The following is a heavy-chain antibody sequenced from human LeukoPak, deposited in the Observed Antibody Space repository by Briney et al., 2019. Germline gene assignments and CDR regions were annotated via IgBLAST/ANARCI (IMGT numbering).Heavy chain of an antibody. Sequence: PSETLSLTCTVSGGSISSYYWSWIRQPPGKGLEWIGEINHSGSTNYNPSLKSRVTISVDTSKNQFSLKLSSVTAADTAVYYCARVTRVKDTAMVRHAFDIWGQGTMVTVSS. CDR1: GGSISSYY. V-gene: IGHV4-34*01. J-gene: IGHJ3*02. D-gene: IGHD5-18*01. CDR2: INHSGST. CDR3: ARVTRVKDTAMVRHAFDI.